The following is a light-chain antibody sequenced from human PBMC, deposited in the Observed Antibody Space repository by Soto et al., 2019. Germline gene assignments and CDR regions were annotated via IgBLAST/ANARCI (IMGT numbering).Light chain of an antibody. V-gene: IGKV3-15*01. J-gene: IGKJ2*01. CDR3: QQYNDWPPYT. Sequence: EIVMTQSPATLSVSPGERATLSCRASQSVSGNLAWFQQKPGQPPRLLIYGASTRATGIPARFSGSGSGTEFTLTISSLQSEDFAVYYCQQYNDWPPYTFGQGTKREIK. CDR1: QSVSGN. CDR2: GAS.